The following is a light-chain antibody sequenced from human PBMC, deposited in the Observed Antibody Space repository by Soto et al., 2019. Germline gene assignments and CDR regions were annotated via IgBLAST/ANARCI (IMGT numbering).Light chain of an antibody. CDR1: SGDVGGYNY. CDR2: EVS. V-gene: IGLV2-8*01. Sequence: QSVLTQPPSASGSPGQSVTISCTGTSGDVGGYNYVSWYQQHPGKAPKLMIYEVSKRPSGVPDRFSGSKSGNTASLTVSGLQAEAEADYYCSSYAGSHNFGVFVTVSKVTDL. J-gene: IGLJ1*01. CDR3: SSYAGSHNFGV.